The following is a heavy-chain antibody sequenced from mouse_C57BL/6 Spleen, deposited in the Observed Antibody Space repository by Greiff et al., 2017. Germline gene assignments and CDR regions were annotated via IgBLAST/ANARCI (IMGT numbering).Heavy chain of an antibody. Sequence: VQLVESGAELVKPGASVKLSCKASGYTFTEYTIHWVKQRSGQGLEWIGWFYPGSGSIKYNEKFKDKATLTADKSYSTVYMELSRLTSEDSAVYFCARHEDSGDYDGAWFAYWGQGTLVTVSA. J-gene: IGHJ3*01. D-gene: IGHD2-4*01. V-gene: IGHV1-62-2*01. CDR3: ARHEDSGDYDGAWFAY. CDR2: FYPGSGSI. CDR1: GYTFTEYT.